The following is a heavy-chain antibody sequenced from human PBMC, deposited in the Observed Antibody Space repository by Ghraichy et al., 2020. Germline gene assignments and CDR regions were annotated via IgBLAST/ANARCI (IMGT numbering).Heavy chain of an antibody. CDR3: ARERDSFNNFDY. D-gene: IGHD2-21*01. J-gene: IGHJ4*02. V-gene: IGHV4-59*01. CDR1: GGYITGYH. CDR2: MYHSGAS. Sequence: SETLSLTCTVSGGYITGYHWSWIRQPPGMRLEWIGYMYHSGASNYNPSLKSRVTMSVDTSKNQFSLKLNSVTAADTAVYYWARERDSFNNFDYRGQGALVTVSS.